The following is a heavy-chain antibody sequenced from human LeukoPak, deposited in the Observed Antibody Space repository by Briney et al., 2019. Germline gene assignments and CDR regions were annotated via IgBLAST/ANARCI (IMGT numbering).Heavy chain of an antibody. D-gene: IGHD4/OR15-4a*01. CDR3: AKDIYASLTSAFDY. CDR2: INWNSGTI. Sequence: SLRLSCAASGFTFDDYAMHWVRQAPGKGLEWVSGINWNSGTIDYADSVKGRFTISRDSAKNSLCLQMNSLRPEDTALYYCAKDIYASLTSAFDYWGQGTLVTVSS. J-gene: IGHJ4*02. CDR1: GFTFDDYA. V-gene: IGHV3-9*01.